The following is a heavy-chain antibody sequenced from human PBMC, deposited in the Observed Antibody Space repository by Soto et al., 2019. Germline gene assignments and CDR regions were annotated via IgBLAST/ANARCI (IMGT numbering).Heavy chain of an antibody. V-gene: IGHV1-18*01. J-gene: IGHJ4*02. CDR3: ARDRTTVTKWLSGY. D-gene: IGHD4-17*01. CDR1: GYTFTSYG. CDR2: ISAYNGNT. Sequence: GASVKVSCKASGYTFTSYGISWVRQAPGQGLEWMGWISAYNGNTNYAQKLQGRVTMTTDTSTSTAYMELRSLRSDDTAVYYCARDRTTVTKWLSGYWGQGTLVTVAS.